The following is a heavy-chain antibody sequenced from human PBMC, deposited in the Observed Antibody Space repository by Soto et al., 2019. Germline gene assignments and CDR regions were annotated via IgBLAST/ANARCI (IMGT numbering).Heavy chain of an antibody. CDR1: GDSISSGGYY. V-gene: IGHV4-31*03. D-gene: IGHD4-17*01. J-gene: IGHJ4*02. Sequence: QVQLQESGPGLVQPSQTLSLACTVSGDSISSGGYYWSWIRQLPGKGLEWIGYIYYSGSTFYNPSLKSRVTISVDTSKNQFSLKLSSVTAADTAVYYCARGLSVTLFDFWGQGTLVTVSS. CDR2: IYYSGST. CDR3: ARGLSVTLFDF.